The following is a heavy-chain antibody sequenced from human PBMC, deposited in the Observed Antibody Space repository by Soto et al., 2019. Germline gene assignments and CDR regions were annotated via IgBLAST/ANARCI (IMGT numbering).Heavy chain of an antibody. D-gene: IGHD6-6*01. V-gene: IGHV1-2*02. CDR3: AKDLTRQLAYWLDP. Sequence: SVKVTCKASGFSFTGYYIHWLRQAPGQGLEWMGWINAHSGGTEYAQKFQGRVTLTRDTSIATAYLTLTSLTSDDTALYYCAKDLTRQLAYWLDPWGQGTQVTVSS. CDR1: GFSFTGYY. J-gene: IGHJ5*02. CDR2: INAHSGGT.